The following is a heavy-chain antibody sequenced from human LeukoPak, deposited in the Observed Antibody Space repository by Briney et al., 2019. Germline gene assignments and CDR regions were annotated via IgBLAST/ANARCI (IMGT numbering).Heavy chain of an antibody. CDR3: ARRVRVGGGTSWFDY. CDR1: GGPISSYY. V-gene: IGHV4-59*08. CDR2: IYYSGST. D-gene: IGHD6-13*01. J-gene: IGHJ4*02. Sequence: SETLSLTCTVSGGPISSYYWSWIRQPPGKGLECLGYIYYSGSTNYNPSLKSRVSISVDTSKNQFSLKVNSVTAADTAVYYCARRVRVGGGTSWFDYWGQGTLDIDSS.